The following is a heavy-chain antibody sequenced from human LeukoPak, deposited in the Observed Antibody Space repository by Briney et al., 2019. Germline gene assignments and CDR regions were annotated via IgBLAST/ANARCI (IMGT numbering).Heavy chain of an antibody. D-gene: IGHD3-22*01. CDR1: GYTFTSYG. CDR2: ISAYNGNT. Sequence: ASVKVSCKASGYTFTSYGISWVRQAPGQGLEWMGWISAYNGNTNYAQKLQGRVTITADESTSTAYMELSSLRSEDTAVYYCARAPSDSSGYYSNNWFDPWGQGTLVTVSS. CDR3: ARAPSDSSGYYSNNWFDP. V-gene: IGHV1-18*01. J-gene: IGHJ5*02.